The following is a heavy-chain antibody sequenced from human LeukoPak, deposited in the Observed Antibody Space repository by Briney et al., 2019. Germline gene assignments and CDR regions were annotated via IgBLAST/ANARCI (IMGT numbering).Heavy chain of an antibody. CDR1: GFTFTSHA. J-gene: IGHJ4*02. D-gene: IGHD3-16*02. Sequence: GGSLRLSCTGSGFTFTSHAISWVRQAPGKGLEWVSGISASGGSTYYADSVKGRFTISRDNSKNTVYLEMNDLRADDTAMYFCARDPESSLFWFRGDSWGQGTLVTVSS. CDR2: ISASGGST. V-gene: IGHV3-23*01. CDR3: ARDPESSLFWFRGDS.